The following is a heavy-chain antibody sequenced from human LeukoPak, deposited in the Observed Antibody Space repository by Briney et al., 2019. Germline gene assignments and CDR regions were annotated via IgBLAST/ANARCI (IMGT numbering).Heavy chain of an antibody. D-gene: IGHD2-15*01. CDR1: GGTFSSYA. CDR3: AGHCSGGSCYSRGGYYFDY. Sequence: SVKVSCKASGGTFSSYAISWVRQAPGQGLEWMGRIIPILGIANYAQKFQGRVTITADKSTSTAYMELSSLRSEDTAVYYCAGHCSGGSCYSRGGYYFDYWGQGTLVTVSS. V-gene: IGHV1-69*04. J-gene: IGHJ4*02. CDR2: IIPILGIA.